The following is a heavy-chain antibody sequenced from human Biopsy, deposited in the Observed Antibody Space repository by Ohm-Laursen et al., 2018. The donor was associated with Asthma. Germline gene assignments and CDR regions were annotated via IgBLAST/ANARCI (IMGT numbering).Heavy chain of an antibody. CDR1: GFAVSRDH. CDR2: IYSGGIS. V-gene: IGHV3-53*01. J-gene: IGHJ4*02. CDR3: ARGDSSNWSHYYFDY. D-gene: IGHD3-22*01. Sequence: SLRLSCAASGFAVSRDHMFWVRQAPGKGLEWVSVIYSGGISHTADSVRGRFTISRDYSRNTLYLQMHSLGAEDTAVYYCARGDSSNWSHYYFDYWGQGTLVTVSS.